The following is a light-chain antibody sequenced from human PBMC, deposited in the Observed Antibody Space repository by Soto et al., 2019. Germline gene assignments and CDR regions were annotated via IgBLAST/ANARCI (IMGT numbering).Light chain of an antibody. CDR3: HQYNNWPPF. V-gene: IGKV3-15*01. Sequence: EIVMTQSPATLSVSPGERVTLSCRASQSVSSSLAWYQQKPGQAPRLLIYGASTRATGIPARFSGSGSGTDFTLTISSLQSEDFAVYYCHQYNNWPPFFGGGTKVDIK. CDR1: QSVSSS. J-gene: IGKJ4*01. CDR2: GAS.